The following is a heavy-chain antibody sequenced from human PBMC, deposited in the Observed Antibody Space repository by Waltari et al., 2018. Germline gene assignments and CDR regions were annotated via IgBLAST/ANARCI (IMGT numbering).Heavy chain of an antibody. V-gene: IGHV4-30-2*01. CDR2: IYHSGST. Sequence: QLQLQESGSGLVKPSQTLSLTCAVSGGSISSGGYSWSWIRQPPGKGLEWIGYIYHSGSTYYNPSLKSLVTISVDRSKNQFSLKLSSVTAADTAVYYCARGPSTIFGVPSLTWFDPWGQGTLVTVSS. D-gene: IGHD3-3*01. CDR3: ARGPSTIFGVPSLTWFDP. CDR1: GGSISSGGYS. J-gene: IGHJ5*02.